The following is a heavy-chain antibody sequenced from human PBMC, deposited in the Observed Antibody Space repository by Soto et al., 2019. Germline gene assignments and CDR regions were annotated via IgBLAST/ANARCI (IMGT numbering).Heavy chain of an antibody. CDR2: IYYSGST. Sequence: SETLSLTCPVSGGSISSSSYYWGWIRQPPGKGLEWIGSIYYSGSTYYNPSLKSRVTISVDTSKNQFSLKLSSVTAADTAVYYCARPSSGYPYYYYGMDVWGQGTTVTVSS. D-gene: IGHD5-12*01. J-gene: IGHJ6*02. CDR3: ARPSSGYPYYYYGMDV. CDR1: GGSISSSSYY. V-gene: IGHV4-39*01.